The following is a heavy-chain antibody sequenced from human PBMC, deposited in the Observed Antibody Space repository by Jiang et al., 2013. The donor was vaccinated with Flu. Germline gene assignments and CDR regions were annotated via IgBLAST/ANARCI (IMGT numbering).Heavy chain of an antibody. V-gene: IGHV1-2*02. CDR2: INPHSSGA. Sequence: SGAEVKKPGASVKVSCKASGYTFTRYYIHWVRKAPGQGLEWMGWINPHSSGAHYAQKFKGRVTMTRDTSINTANMELNSLQSDDTAVYYCARGGGPNTAMGPMDDYWGQ. CDR1: GYTFTRYY. J-gene: IGHJ4*02. D-gene: IGHD5-18*01. CDR3: ARGGGPNTAMGPMDDY.